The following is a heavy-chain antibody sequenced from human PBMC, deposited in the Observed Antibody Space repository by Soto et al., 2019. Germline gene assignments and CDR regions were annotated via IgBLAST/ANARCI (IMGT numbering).Heavy chain of an antibody. Sequence: GGSLRLSCAAPGFTFSSYAMSWVRQAPGKGLEWVSAISGSGGSTYYADSVKGRFTISRDNSKNTLYLQMNSLRAEDTAVYYCAKGMVDIVVVVAATDLDYRGQGTLLTVSS. D-gene: IGHD2-15*01. CDR3: AKGMVDIVVVVAATDLDY. CDR1: GFTFSSYA. CDR2: ISGSGGST. V-gene: IGHV3-23*01. J-gene: IGHJ4*02.